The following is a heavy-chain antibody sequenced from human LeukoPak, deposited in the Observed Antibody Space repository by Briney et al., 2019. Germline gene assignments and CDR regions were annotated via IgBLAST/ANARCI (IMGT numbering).Heavy chain of an antibody. CDR2: IKTNSDDT. CDR3: ARYSSSSSLDS. V-gene: IGHV1-46*01. J-gene: IGHJ4*02. Sequence: ASVKVSCKASGYTFTSYFMHWVRQAPGQGLEWMGLIKTNSDDTSYAQNSQGRVTMTRDTSTSTVYMELSSLRSEDTALYYCARYSSSSSLDSWGQGTLVTVSS. D-gene: IGHD6-6*01. CDR1: GYTFTSYF.